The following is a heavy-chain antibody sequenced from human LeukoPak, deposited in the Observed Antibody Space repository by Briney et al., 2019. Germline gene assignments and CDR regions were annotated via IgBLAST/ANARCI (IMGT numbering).Heavy chain of an antibody. CDR1: GFTVSSNY. CDR2: IYSGGST. J-gene: IGHJ5*02. Sequence: GGSLRLSCAASGFTVSSNYMSWVRQAPGKGLEWVSVIYSGGSTYYADSVKGRFTISRDNSKNTLYLQMNSLRAEDTAMYYCARESSSWDNWFDPWGQGTLVTVSS. D-gene: IGHD6-13*01. CDR3: ARESSSWDNWFDP. V-gene: IGHV3-66*01.